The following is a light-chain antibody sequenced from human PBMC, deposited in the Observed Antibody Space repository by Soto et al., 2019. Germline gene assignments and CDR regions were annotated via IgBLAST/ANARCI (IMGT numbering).Light chain of an antibody. Sequence: QLVLTQPASVSGSPGQSITISCTGTSSDVGRYNLVSWYQHHPGKAPKLVIYEVSKRPSGVSDHFSASTSGNTASLTISGLQAEDEADYYCCSYAGGPWVFGGGTKLTVL. CDR1: SSDVGRYNL. J-gene: IGLJ3*02. CDR2: EVS. CDR3: CSYAGGPWV. V-gene: IGLV2-23*02.